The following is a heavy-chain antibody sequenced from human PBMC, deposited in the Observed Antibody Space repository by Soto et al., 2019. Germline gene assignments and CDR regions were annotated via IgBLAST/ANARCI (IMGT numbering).Heavy chain of an antibody. CDR1: GFTFAKYN. J-gene: IGHJ1*01. Sequence: EVQLVESGGGLVKPGGSLRLSCAASGFTFAKYNMDWVRQAPGKGPGWVSSITSDSAYKYDADSLTGRFTLSRDNDRNSVVLEMNSLRAEASAVYYCATRMHCTVTRCHPNFQFWGQGNLVTVSS. V-gene: IGHV3-21*01. CDR3: ATRMHCTVTRCHPNFQF. D-gene: IGHD2-8*02. CDR2: ITSDSAYK.